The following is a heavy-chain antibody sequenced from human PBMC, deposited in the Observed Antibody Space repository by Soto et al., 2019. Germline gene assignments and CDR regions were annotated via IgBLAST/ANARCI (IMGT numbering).Heavy chain of an antibody. J-gene: IGHJ6*02. CDR3: ARGEDAFFYYGLDV. CDR2: VYYSGRT. V-gene: IGHV4-39*07. Sequence: TSETLSLTCTVTGDSINSRSYYWGWIRQPPGKGLEWIGSVYYSGRTYNNPSLRSRVTMSVDTSKSQFSLKLTSVTAADTAVYYCARGEDAFFYYGLDVWGQGITVTVSS. CDR1: GDSINSRSYY.